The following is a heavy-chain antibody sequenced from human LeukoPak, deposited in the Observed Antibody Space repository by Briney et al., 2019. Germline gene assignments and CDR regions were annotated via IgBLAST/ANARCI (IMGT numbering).Heavy chain of an antibody. Sequence: SVKVSCKASGGTFSSYAISWVRLAPGQGLEWMGGIIPIFGTANYAQKFQGRVTITADESTSTAYMELSSLRSEDTAVYYCARDLSDAFDIWGQGTMVTVSS. V-gene: IGHV1-69*13. J-gene: IGHJ3*02. CDR3: ARDLSDAFDI. CDR2: IIPIFGTA. CDR1: GGTFSSYA.